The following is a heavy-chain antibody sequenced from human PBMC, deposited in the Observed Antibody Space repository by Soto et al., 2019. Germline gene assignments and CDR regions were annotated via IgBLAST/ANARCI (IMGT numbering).Heavy chain of an antibody. CDR3: ARDLYSSSSPNDY. CDR2: IIPILGIA. J-gene: IGHJ4*02. D-gene: IGHD6-6*01. Sequence: QVQLVQSGAEVKKPGSSVKVSCKASGGTFSSYTISWVRQAPGQGLEWRGRIIPILGIANYAQKFQGRVTITADKSTSTAYMELSSLRSEDTAVYYCARDLYSSSSPNDYWGQGTLVTVSS. CDR1: GGTFSSYT. V-gene: IGHV1-69*08.